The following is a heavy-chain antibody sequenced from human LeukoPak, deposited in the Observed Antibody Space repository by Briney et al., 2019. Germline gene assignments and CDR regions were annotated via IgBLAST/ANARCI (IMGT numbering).Heavy chain of an antibody. V-gene: IGHV4-59*08. J-gene: IGHJ4*02. Sequence: SETLSLTCSVLGDSISGYYWSWIRQPPGKGLEWIAWIFYTGNTNYNPSLKSRVSISVDTSKNHLSLKLSPVTAADTAVYYCARGNSGNYYHYFDYWGQGTLVTVSS. CDR2: IFYTGNT. CDR1: GDSISGYY. CDR3: ARGNSGNYYHYFDY. D-gene: IGHD1-26*01.